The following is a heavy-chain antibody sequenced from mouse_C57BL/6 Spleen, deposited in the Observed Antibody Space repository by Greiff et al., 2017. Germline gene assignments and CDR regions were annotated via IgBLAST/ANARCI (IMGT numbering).Heavy chain of an antibody. CDR1: GFTFSDYG. V-gene: IGHV5-17*01. CDR3: ARGSSSAYFDV. Sequence: EVKLVESGGGLVKPGGSLKLSCAASGFTFSDYGMHWVRQAPEKGLEWVAYISSGSSTIYYADTVKGRFTISRDNAKNTLFLQMTSLRSEDTAMYYCARGSSSAYFDVWGTGTTVTVSS. CDR2: ISSGSSTI. D-gene: IGHD6-1*01. J-gene: IGHJ1*03.